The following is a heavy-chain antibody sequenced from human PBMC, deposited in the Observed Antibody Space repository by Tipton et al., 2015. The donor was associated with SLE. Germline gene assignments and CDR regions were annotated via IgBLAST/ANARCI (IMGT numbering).Heavy chain of an antibody. CDR2: IYTSGST. V-gene: IGHV4-61*09. CDR1: GGSISSGSYY. CDR3: VGGFGDFDF. Sequence: TLSLTCTVSGGSISSGSYYWSWIRQPAGKGLEWIGNIYTSGSTNYNPSLKSRVTISVDTSKNQFSLKLSSVTAADTAVYYCVGGFGDFDFWGQGTLVTVSS. D-gene: IGHD3-10*01. J-gene: IGHJ4*02.